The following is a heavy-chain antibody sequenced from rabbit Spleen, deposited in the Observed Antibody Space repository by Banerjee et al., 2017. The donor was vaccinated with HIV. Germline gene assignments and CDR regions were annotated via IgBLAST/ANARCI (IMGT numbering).Heavy chain of an antibody. Sequence: QEQLVESGGGLVKPGASLTLTCIVSGFSFSSSYDMCWVRQAPGKGLEWIGCIYTGNGKTYYASWAKGRFTISRSSSTTVTLQMTSLTAADTATYFCARDLPGVIGWNFNLWGPGTLVTVS. CDR1: GFSFSSSYD. J-gene: IGHJ4*01. CDR2: IYTGNGKT. CDR3: ARDLPGVIGWNFNL. V-gene: IGHV1S45*01. D-gene: IGHD1-1*01.